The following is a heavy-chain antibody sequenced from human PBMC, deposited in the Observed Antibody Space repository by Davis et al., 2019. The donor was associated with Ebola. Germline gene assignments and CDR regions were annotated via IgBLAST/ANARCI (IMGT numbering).Heavy chain of an antibody. CDR1: ASTSSTYA. V-gene: IGHV3-23*01. D-gene: IGHD2-15*01. CDR3: AKGADIES. Sequence: GGSLRPPCAPPASTSSTYAMTWVRQAPGKGLEWVSSSGTVGNTYYADSAKGRFTISRDNSKSTLYLQMNSLRAEDTATYYCAKGADIESWGQGTLVTVSS. CDR2: SGTVGNT. J-gene: IGHJ4*02.